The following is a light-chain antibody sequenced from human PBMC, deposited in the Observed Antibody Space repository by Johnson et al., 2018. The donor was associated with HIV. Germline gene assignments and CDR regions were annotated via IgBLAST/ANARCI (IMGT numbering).Light chain of an antibody. J-gene: IGLJ1*01. CDR3: GTWDSSLIANV. V-gene: IGLV1-51*01. Sequence: QSVLTQPPSVSAAPGQKVTISCSGSSSNIGNNYVSWYQQLPGTAPKLLIYDNNKRPPGIPDRFSGSKSGTSATLGITGLPTGDEADYYCGTWDSSLIANVFGTGTKVTVL. CDR1: SSNIGNNY. CDR2: DNN.